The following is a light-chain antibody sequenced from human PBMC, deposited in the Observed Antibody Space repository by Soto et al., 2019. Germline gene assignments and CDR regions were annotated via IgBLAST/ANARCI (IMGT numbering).Light chain of an antibody. CDR2: INN. Sequence: QSVLTQPPSASGTPGQRVTISCSGSSSNIGSNTVNWYQQLPGPAPKLLIYINNQRPSGVADRFSGSKSGTSASLAISGLQSVDEADYYCATWDDSLNGRVFGGGTKLTVL. V-gene: IGLV1-44*01. CDR3: ATWDDSLNGRV. J-gene: IGLJ3*02. CDR1: SSNIGSNT.